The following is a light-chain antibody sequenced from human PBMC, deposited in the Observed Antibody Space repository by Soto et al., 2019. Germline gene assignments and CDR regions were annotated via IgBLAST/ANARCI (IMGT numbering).Light chain of an antibody. CDR3: QQRSNWPPIT. J-gene: IGKJ5*01. V-gene: IGKV3-11*01. CDR2: DAS. CDR1: QSVSSY. Sequence: ETGLTQPPATLSFSPGERATLSCRASQSVSSYLAWYQQKPGQAPRLLIYDASNRATGIPARFSGGGSGTDFTLTIDNLEPEDFAIYYCQQRSNWPPITFGQGTRLEN.